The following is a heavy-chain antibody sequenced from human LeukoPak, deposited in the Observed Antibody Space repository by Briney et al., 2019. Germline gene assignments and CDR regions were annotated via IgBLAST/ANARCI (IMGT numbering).Heavy chain of an antibody. Sequence: GGSLRLSCAASRFTFSDYWMSWARQAPGKGLEWVANIKQDGSEKYYVDSVKGRFTISRDNAKNSLFLQINSLRPEDTAVYYCARASQYFDNTGFLDYWGQGTLVTVSS. CDR3: ARASQYFDNTGFLDY. D-gene: IGHD3-22*01. CDR1: RFTFSDYW. CDR2: IKQDGSEK. V-gene: IGHV3-7*01. J-gene: IGHJ4*02.